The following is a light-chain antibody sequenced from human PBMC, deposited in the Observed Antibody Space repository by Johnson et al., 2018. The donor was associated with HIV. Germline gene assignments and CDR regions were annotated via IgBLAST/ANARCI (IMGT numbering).Light chain of an antibody. CDR2: DNS. J-gene: IGLJ1*01. V-gene: IGLV1-51*01. Sequence: QSVLTQPPSVSAAPRQKVTISCSGSDSNIGSNYVSWFQHLPGTAPKLLIYDNSKRPSGIPDRFSGSKSGTSATLGITGLQTGDEADYYCGTWDSSLSAYVFGTGTKVTVL. CDR1: DSNIGSNY. CDR3: GTWDSSLSAYV.